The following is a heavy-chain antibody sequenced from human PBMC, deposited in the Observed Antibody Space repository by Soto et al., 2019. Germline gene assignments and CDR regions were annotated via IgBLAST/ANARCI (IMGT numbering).Heavy chain of an antibody. V-gene: IGHV3-23*01. J-gene: IGHJ4*02. CDR1: GITFSTYT. CDR3: ARPLPLSSGSYGY. D-gene: IGHD1-26*01. CDR2: ITGSGADT. Sequence: EVQLLESGGGLVQPGGSLRLSCAASGITFSTYTMSWVRQAPGKGLEWVSSITGSGADTYYADSVKGRFTITRDNSKNTLYLQMSILRAEDTAVYYCARPLPLSSGSYGYWGQGTLVTVSP.